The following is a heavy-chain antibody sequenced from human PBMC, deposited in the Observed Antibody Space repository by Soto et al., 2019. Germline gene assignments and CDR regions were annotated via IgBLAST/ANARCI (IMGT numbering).Heavy chain of an antibody. CDR1: GFSLSTSGVG. Sequence: QITLKESGPTLVKATQTLTLTCTFSGFSLSTSGVGVGWIRQPPGKALEWLALIYWDDDKRYSPSLKSRLTITKDTSKNQVVLTMTNMDPVDTATYYCAHVGYCISFSCTKWFDPWGQGTLVTVSS. CDR2: IYWDDDK. V-gene: IGHV2-5*02. D-gene: IGHD2-2*01. J-gene: IGHJ5*02. CDR3: AHVGYCISFSCTKWFDP.